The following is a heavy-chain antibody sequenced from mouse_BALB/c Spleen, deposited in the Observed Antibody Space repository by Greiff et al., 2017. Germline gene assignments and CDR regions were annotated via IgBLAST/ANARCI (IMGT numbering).Heavy chain of an antibody. V-gene: IGHV1-87*01. J-gene: IGHJ2*01. D-gene: IGHD2-3*01. Sequence: VQLQESGAELARPGASVKLSCKASGYTFTSYWMQWVKQRPGQGLEWIGAIYPGDGDTRYTQKFKGKATLTADKSSSTAYMQLSSLASEDSAVYYCARGYDGYYIDYWGQGTTLTVSS. CDR2: IYPGDGDT. CDR1: GYTFTSYW. CDR3: ARGYDGYYIDY.